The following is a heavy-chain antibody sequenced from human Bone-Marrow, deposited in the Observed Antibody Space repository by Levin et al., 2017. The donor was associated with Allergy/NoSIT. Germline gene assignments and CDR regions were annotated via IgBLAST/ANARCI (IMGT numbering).Heavy chain of an antibody. Sequence: PSETLSLTCTVSGYSISTGYFWVWIRQPPGKGLEWIANIYHSGTTYYNPSLTSRVTVSVDTSNNQFSLNLRSVTAADTAVYYCARLGRDGYKFEYWGQGTLVTVSS. V-gene: IGHV4-38-2*02. D-gene: IGHD5-24*01. CDR3: ARLGRDGYKFEY. J-gene: IGHJ4*02. CDR2: IYHSGTT. CDR1: GYSISTGYF.